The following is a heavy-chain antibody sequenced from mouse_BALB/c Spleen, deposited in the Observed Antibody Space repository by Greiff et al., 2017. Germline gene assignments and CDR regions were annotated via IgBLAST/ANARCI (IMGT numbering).Heavy chain of an antibody. CDR2: ISYSGST. Sequence: EVKLVESGPGLVKPSQSLSLTCTVTGYSITSDYAWNWIRQFPGNKLEWMGYISYSGSTSYNPSLKSRISITRDTSKNQFFLQLNSVTTEDTAMYYCTRGGYDFLFAYWGQGTLVTVSA. D-gene: IGHD2-2*01. CDR1: GYSITSDYA. V-gene: IGHV3-2*02. CDR3: TRGGYDFLFAY. J-gene: IGHJ3*01.